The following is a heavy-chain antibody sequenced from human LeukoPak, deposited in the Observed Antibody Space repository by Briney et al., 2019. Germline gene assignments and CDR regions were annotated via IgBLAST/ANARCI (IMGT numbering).Heavy chain of an antibody. D-gene: IGHD3-16*01. V-gene: IGHV3-9*01. Sequence: PGGSLRLSCAASGFTFDDYAMHWVRQTPGRGLEWVSNINWNSGRIAYVDSVKGRFTISRDNAKNSLYLQMNSLRAEDTAVYYCANGAFRLYYIDVWGKGTTVTVSS. CDR1: GFTFDDYA. CDR2: INWNSGRI. J-gene: IGHJ6*03. CDR3: ANGAFRLYYIDV.